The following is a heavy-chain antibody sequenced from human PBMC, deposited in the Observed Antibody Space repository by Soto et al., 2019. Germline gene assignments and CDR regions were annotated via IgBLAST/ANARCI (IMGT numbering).Heavy chain of an antibody. CDR2: IKQDGSER. CDR3: ARVRHSSGWYLDAFDI. CDR1: GFTFYNYW. D-gene: IGHD6-19*01. V-gene: IGHV3-7*01. Sequence: GGSLRLSCAASGFTFYNYWLTWVRQAPGEGLEWVANIKQDGSERNYVDSVKGRFTISRDDAKNSLFLQMNSLRAEGTAVYYCARVRHSSGWYLDAFDIWGQGTMVTVSS. J-gene: IGHJ3*02.